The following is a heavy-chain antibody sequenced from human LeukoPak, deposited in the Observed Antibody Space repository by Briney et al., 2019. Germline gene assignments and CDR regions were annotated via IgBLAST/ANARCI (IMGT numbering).Heavy chain of an antibody. CDR2: ISSSSSTI. J-gene: IGHJ6*03. Sequence: GGSLRLSCAASGFTFSSYSMNWVRQAPGKGLEWVSYISSSSSTIYYADSVKGRFTISRDNAKNSLYLQMNSLRSEDTAVYYCARDIYCSSTSCYYYYYYMDVWGKGTTVTVSS. V-gene: IGHV3-48*01. CDR3: ARDIYCSSTSCYYYYYYMDV. D-gene: IGHD2-2*01. CDR1: GFTFSSYS.